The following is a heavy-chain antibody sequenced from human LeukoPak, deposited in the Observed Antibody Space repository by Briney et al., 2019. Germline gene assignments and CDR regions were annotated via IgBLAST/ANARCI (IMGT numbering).Heavy chain of an antibody. CDR1: GYTFTSYD. V-gene: IGHV1-8*01. J-gene: IGHJ4*02. CDR3: ARGAFKAKKMTTVIHPDY. CDR2: MNPNSGNT. D-gene: IGHD4-17*01. Sequence: ASVKVSCKASGYTFTSYDINWVRQATGQGLEWMGWMNPNSGNTGYAQKFQGRVTMTRNTSISTAYMELSSLRSEDTAVYYCARGAFKAKKMTTVIHPDYWGQGTLVTVSS.